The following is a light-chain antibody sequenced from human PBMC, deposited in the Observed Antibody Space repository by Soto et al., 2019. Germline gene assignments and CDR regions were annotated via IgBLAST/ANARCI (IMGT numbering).Light chain of an antibody. CDR2: GAS. J-gene: IGKJ3*01. CDR3: EQYGSSLST. CDR1: QSVSSSY. V-gene: IGKV3-20*01. Sequence: ELVLTQSPGTLSLSPGARATLSCRASQSVSSSYLAWYQQKAGQAPRLLIYGASSRATGSPDRFSGSGCVTDFTLTIRGLEPDDFAVYYCEQYGSSLSTFGRGTKVDIK.